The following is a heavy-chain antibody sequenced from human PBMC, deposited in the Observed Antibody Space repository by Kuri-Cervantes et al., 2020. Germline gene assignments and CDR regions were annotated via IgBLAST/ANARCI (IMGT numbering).Heavy chain of an antibody. CDR1: GGSISSGGYS. Sequence: SETLSLTCAVSGGSISSGGYSWSWVRQPPGKGLEWIGYIYHSGSTYYNPSLKSRVTISVDRSKNQFSLKLSSVTAADTAVYYCAREASGESGFDYWGQGTLVTVSS. J-gene: IGHJ4*02. D-gene: IGHD3-10*01. V-gene: IGHV4-30-2*01. CDR3: AREASGESGFDY. CDR2: IYHSGST.